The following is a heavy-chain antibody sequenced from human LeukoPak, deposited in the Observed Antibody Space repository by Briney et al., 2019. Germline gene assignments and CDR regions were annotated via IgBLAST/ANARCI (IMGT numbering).Heavy chain of an antibody. CDR1: GGSFSGYY. J-gene: IGHJ5*02. V-gene: IGHV4-34*01. CDR2: INHSGST. CDR3: ARALCTGGSCFWFDP. D-gene: IGHD2-15*01. Sequence: SETLSLTCAVYGGSFSGYYWSWIRQPPGKGLEWIGDINHSGSTNYNPSLKSRVTISVDTSKNQFSLKLSSVTAADTAVYYYARALCTGGSCFWFDPWGQGTLVTVSS.